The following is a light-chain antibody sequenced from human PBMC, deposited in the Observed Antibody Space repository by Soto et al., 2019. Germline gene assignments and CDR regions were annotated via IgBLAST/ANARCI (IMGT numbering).Light chain of an antibody. Sequence: QSVLTQPASVSGSPGQSITISCTGTSSDVGGYNYVSWYQQYPGKAPKLMIYEVNNRPSGVSHRFSGSKSGNTASLTISGLQAEDEADYYCSSYTSSRTRVFGGGTKLTVL. J-gene: IGLJ3*02. CDR1: SSDVGGYNY. CDR3: SSYTSSRTRV. CDR2: EVN. V-gene: IGLV2-14*01.